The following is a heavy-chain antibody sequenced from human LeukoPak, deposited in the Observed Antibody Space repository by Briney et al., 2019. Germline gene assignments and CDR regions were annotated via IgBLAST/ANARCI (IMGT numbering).Heavy chain of an antibody. CDR1: GFTFSSYE. D-gene: IGHD6-13*01. Sequence: GGSLRLSCAAYGFTFSSYEMNWVRQAPGKGLEWVSYMSSRGSIIFYADSVKGRFTISRDNAKNSLYLQMDSLRVEDTAVYYCARGAAGGVYNWFDPWGQGTLVTVSS. CDR3: ARGAAGGVYNWFDP. V-gene: IGHV3-48*03. J-gene: IGHJ5*02. CDR2: MSSRGSII.